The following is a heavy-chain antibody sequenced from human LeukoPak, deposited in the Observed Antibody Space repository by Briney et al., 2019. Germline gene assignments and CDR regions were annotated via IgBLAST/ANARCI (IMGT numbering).Heavy chain of an antibody. CDR3: ARLQLGIGAFDI. CDR1: GYSISSGYY. CDR2: IYHSGST. D-gene: IGHD7-27*01. V-gene: IGHV4-38-2*01. Sequence: SETLSLTCAVSGYSISSGYYWGWIRQPPGQGLEWIGSIYHSGSTYYNPSLKGRVTISVDTSKNQFSLKLSSVTAADTAVYYCARLQLGIGAFDIWGQGTMVTVSS. J-gene: IGHJ3*02.